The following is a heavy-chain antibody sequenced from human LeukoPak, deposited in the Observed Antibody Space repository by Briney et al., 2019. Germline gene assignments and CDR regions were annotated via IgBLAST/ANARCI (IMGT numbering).Heavy chain of an antibody. D-gene: IGHD3-16*01. CDR1: GYTFTSYY. CDR3: ASSWGNPGAFDI. CDR2: INPSGGST. Sequence: ASVKVXCKASGYTFTSYYMHWVRQAPGQGLEWRGVINPSGGSTSYAQKFQGRVTMTRDTSTSTVYMELSSLRSEDTAVYYCASSWGNPGAFDIWGQGTMVTVSS. V-gene: IGHV1-46*01. J-gene: IGHJ3*02.